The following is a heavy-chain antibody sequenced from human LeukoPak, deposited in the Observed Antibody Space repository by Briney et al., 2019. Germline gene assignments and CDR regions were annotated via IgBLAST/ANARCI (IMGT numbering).Heavy chain of an antibody. J-gene: IGHJ4*02. D-gene: IGHD4-17*01. V-gene: IGHV3-21*01. CDR1: GFTFSIYN. Sequence: GGSLRLSCAASGFTFSIYNMNWVRQARGKGLEWVSSISSSSSYIYYADSVKGRFTISRDNAKNSLYLQMNSLRAEDTAVYYCARLTTTVTTPFDYWGQGTLVTVSS. CDR2: ISSSSSYI. CDR3: ARLTTTVTTPFDY.